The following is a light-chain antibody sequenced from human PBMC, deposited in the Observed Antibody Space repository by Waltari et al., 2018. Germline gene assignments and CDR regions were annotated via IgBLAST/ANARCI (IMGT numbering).Light chain of an antibody. J-gene: IGKJ1*01. V-gene: IGKV1-6*01. CDR2: GAS. CDR3: LQDFNYPRT. CDR1: QDISID. Sequence: IQMTQSPSSLSASVGDRVTITCRASQDISIDVGWYQHKPGKAPKVLIYGASSLHAGVPSRFSGGGAGRDFTLTITNLRPEDFATYYCLQDFNYPRTFGQGTKLEIK.